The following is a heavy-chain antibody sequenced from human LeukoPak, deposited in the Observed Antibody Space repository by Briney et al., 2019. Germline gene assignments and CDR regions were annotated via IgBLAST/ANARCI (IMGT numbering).Heavy chain of an antibody. CDR2: MKEEGGNI. CDR1: GFTFSTEW. J-gene: IGHJ4*02. V-gene: IGHV3-7*01. CDR3: TRDGCSGWCHDY. D-gene: IGHD6-19*01. Sequence: PGGPLRLSCAASGFTFSTEWMGWVRQAPGRGLEWVATMKEEGGNIYYVDSVRGRFTISRDNAKNSLFLQMNSLRADDTAVYYCTRDGCSGWCHDYWGQGTLVTVSS.